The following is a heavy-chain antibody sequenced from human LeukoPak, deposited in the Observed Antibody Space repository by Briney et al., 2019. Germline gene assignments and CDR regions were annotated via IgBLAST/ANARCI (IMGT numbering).Heavy chain of an antibody. D-gene: IGHD3-10*01. CDR2: INPNSGGT. CDR3: ARDGGGIYYGSGTDYYGMDV. V-gene: IGHV1-2*04. J-gene: IGHJ6*02. Sequence: ASVEVSCKASGYTFAGYYMHWVRQAPGQGLEWMGWINPNSGGTNYAQKFQGWVTMTRDTSISTAYMELSRLRSDDTAVYYCARDGGGIYYGSGTDYYGMDVWGQGTTVTVSS. CDR1: GYTFAGYY.